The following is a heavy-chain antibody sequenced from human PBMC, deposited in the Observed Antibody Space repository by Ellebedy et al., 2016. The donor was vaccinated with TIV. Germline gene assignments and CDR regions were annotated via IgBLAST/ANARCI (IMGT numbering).Heavy chain of an antibody. CDR3: ARVYNWNGGVGDDAFDI. J-gene: IGHJ3*02. V-gene: IGHV1-18*04. CDR1: GYTFSSYS. CDR2: ISGYNGNT. D-gene: IGHD1-20*01. Sequence: ASVKVSCXASGYTFSSYSISWVRQAPGQGLEWMGWISGYNGNTNYAQKLQGRVTMSTDTSTTTAYMELRSLRSDDTAVYYCARVYNWNGGVGDDAFDIWGQGTMVTVSS.